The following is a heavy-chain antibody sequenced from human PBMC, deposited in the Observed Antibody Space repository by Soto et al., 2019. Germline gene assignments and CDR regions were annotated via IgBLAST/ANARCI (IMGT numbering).Heavy chain of an antibody. V-gene: IGHV3-13*01. CDR3: ARGLGITIWNDVDDAFDI. CDR1: GFTFSSYD. CDR2: IGTAGDT. Sequence: GGSLRLSCAASGFTFSSYDMHWVRQATGKGLEWVSAIGTAGDTYYPGSVKGRFTISRENAKNSLYLQMNSLRAGDTAVYYCARGLGITIWNDVDDAFDIWGQGTMVTVSS. D-gene: IGHD1-1*01. J-gene: IGHJ3*02.